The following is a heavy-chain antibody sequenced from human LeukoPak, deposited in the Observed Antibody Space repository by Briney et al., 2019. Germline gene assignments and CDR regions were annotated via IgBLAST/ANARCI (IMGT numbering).Heavy chain of an antibody. CDR2: IIPIFGTA. CDR3: ATKADFSHYYYMDV. D-gene: IGHD3/OR15-3a*01. J-gene: IGHJ6*03. CDR1: GGTFISYA. V-gene: IGHV1-69*05. Sequence: SVTVSFKASGGTFISYAISWVRQAPGQGREGMGGIIPIFGTANYAQKFQGRVTITTDESTSTAYMELSSLRSEDTAVYYCATKADFSHYYYMDVWGKGTTVTVSS.